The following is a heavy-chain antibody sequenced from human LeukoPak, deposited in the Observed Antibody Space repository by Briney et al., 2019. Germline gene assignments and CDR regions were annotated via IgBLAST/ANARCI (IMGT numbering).Heavy chain of an antibody. J-gene: IGHJ6*03. Sequence: GGSLRLSCAASGFTFDDYAMHWVRQAPGKGLEWVSGISWNSGSIGYADSVKGRFTISRDNAKNSLYLQMNSLRAEDTALYYCAKDLGSSYYYMDVWGKGTTVTISS. CDR1: GFTFDDYA. CDR2: ISWNSGSI. V-gene: IGHV3-9*01. CDR3: AKDLGSSYYYMDV.